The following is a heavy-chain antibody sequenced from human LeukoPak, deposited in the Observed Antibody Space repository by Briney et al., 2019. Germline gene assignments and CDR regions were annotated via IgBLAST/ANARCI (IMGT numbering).Heavy chain of an antibody. J-gene: IGHJ4*02. D-gene: IGHD6-19*01. CDR3: ARDHSSGWFDY. V-gene: IGHV3-21*01. CDR1: GFTFNNYN. Sequence: GGSLRLSCATSGFTFNNYNMNWVRQAPGRALEWVSSITSSGTYIFYADSVKGRFTISRDNAKNSLYLQMNSLGPEDTAVYYCARDHSSGWFDYWGQGTLVTVSS. CDR2: ITSSGTYI.